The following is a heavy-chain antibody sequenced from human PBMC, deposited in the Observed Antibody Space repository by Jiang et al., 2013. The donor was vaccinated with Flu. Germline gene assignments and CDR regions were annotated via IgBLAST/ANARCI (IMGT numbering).Heavy chain of an antibody. CDR1: GDSVSNTGAT. V-gene: IGHV6-1*01. D-gene: IGHD3-9*01. J-gene: IGHJ5*02. CDR2: TYYRSKWYN. CDR3: VRDDWGNGPS. Sequence: SQTLSLTCAISGDSVSNTGATWNWIRQSPSRGLEWLGRTYYRSKWYNDYAISVKSRITINPDTSKNQFSLHLNSVTPEDTAVYYCVRDDWGNGPSWGLGTLVTVSS.